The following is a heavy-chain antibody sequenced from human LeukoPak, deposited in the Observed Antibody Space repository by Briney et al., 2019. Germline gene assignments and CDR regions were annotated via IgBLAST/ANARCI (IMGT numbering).Heavy chain of an antibody. CDR3: ARAVAGNWFDP. V-gene: IGHV3-7*04. D-gene: IGHD6-19*01. CDR2: IKQDGSEK. J-gene: IGHJ5*02. CDR1: GFIFSSYW. Sequence: GGSLRLSCAASGFIFSSYWMSWVRQAPGKGLEWVANIKQDGSEKYYVDSVKGRFTISRDNAKNSLYLQMNSLRAEDTAVYYCARAVAGNWFDPWGQGTLVTVSS.